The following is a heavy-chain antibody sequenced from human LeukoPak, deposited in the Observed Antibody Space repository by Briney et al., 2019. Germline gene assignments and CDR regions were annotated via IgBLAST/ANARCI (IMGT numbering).Heavy chain of an antibody. CDR1: GYTFTSYD. J-gene: IGHJ3*02. Sequence: GASVKVSCKASGYTFTSYDINRVRQATGQGLEWMGWMNPNSGNTGYAQKFQGRVTITRNTSISTAYMELSSLRSEDTAVYYCARATYYYDSSGYPHDAFDIWGQGTMVTVSS. D-gene: IGHD3-22*01. CDR2: MNPNSGNT. CDR3: ARATYYYDSSGYPHDAFDI. V-gene: IGHV1-8*03.